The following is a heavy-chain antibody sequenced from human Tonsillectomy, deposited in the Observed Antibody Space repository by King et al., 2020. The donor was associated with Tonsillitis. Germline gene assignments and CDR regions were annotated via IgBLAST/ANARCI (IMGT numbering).Heavy chain of an antibody. CDR1: GVSISSGGYY. V-gene: IGHV4-31*03. J-gene: IGHJ4*02. D-gene: IGHD3-22*01. CDR2: IYYSGST. Sequence: QLQESGPGLVKPSQTLSLTCTVSGVSISSGGYYWSWIRQHPGKGLEWIGYIYYSGSTYYNPSLKSRVTISIDTSKNQFSLKLRSVTAADTAVYYCVSSTFDSSGYSVSYFDYWGQGTLVTVSS. CDR3: VSSTFDSSGYSVSYFDY.